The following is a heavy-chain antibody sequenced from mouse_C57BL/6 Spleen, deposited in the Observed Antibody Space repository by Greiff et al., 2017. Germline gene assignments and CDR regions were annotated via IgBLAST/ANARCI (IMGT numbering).Heavy chain of an antibody. Sequence: QVQLQQSGPELVKPGASVKISCKASGYAFSSSWMNWVKQRPGKGLEWIGRIYPGDGDTNYNGKFKGKATLTADKSSSTAYMQLSSLTSEDSAVYCCARGGYVWYFDVWGTGTTVTVSS. J-gene: IGHJ1*03. V-gene: IGHV1-82*01. CDR3: ARGGYVWYFDV. CDR2: IYPGDGDT. D-gene: IGHD2-2*01. CDR1: GYAFSSSW.